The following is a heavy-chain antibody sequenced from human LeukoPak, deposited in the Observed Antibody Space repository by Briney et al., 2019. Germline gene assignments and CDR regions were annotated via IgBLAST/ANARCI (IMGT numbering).Heavy chain of an antibody. J-gene: IGHJ4*02. V-gene: IGHV3-73*01. Sequence: GGSLRLSCAASGFTFSGSDIHWVRQASGKGLEWVGRIRSKANSYATSYTASLKGRFTISRDDSKNTAYLQMNSLKASDTAMYYCARLDKVSATHPDFWGQGTLVTVSS. CDR2: IRSKANSYAT. CDR3: ARLDKVSATHPDF. D-gene: IGHD1-26*01. CDR1: GFTFSGSD.